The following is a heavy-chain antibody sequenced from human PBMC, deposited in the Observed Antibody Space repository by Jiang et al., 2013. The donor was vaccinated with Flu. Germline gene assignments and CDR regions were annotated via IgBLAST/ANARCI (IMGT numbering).Heavy chain of an antibody. CDR1: GYTFTSYA. CDR2: STLAMVT. V-gene: IGHV1-3*01. CDR3: ARVGGYDLLIVSGMDV. D-gene: IGHD5-12*01. J-gene: IGHJ6*02. Sequence: SGAEVKKPGASVKVSCKASGYTFTSYAMHWVRPGPPDKGLSGWDGSTLAMVTQNIHTKFQGRVTITRDTSASTAYMELSSLRSEDTAVYYCARVGGYDLLIVSGMDVWGQGTTVTVSS.